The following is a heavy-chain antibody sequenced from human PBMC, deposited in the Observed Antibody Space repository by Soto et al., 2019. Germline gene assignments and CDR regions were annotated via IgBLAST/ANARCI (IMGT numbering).Heavy chain of an antibody. V-gene: IGHV1-69*01. D-gene: IGHD3-10*01. CDR3: ARVLYYGSGSYSPYGMDV. CDR2: VSPPFRTS. Sequence: QVQLVQSGAEVKKPGSSVKVSCKTSGVSFNNNGIGWVRQAPGHGLEWMGGVSPPFRTSNYARKFQGRISITADASTGTVNMELCSLTSEDTAQYYCARVLYYGSGSYSPYGMDVWGQWTTVTVSS. J-gene: IGHJ6*02. CDR1: GVSFNNNG.